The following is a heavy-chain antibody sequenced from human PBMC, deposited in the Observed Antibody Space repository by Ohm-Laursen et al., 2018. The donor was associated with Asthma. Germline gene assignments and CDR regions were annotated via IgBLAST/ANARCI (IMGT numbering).Heavy chain of an antibody. J-gene: IGHJ4*02. CDR2: LSPYNANT. CDR1: GSTFTTYG. V-gene: IGHV1-18*04. D-gene: IGHD3-16*02. CDR3: ARDLPRLGELSVFPLDY. Sequence: ASVTLSCTASGSTFTTYGISWVRQAPGQGIGWLGWLSPYNANTNYAQKLQGRVTMTTDTSTSRAYMELRSLRSDDTAVYYCARDLPRLGELSVFPLDYWGQGTLVTVSS.